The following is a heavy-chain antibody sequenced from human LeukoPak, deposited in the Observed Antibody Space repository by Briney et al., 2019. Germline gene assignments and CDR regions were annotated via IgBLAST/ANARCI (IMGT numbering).Heavy chain of an antibody. Sequence: SRRLSCSAAAFTISIYSMHWDRQAQGKWLEYVSAISSKGVSTYYANSGKGRFTVSRDKSKDTMFLQMSSLRAEDTAVYYCVKGGQYSSSSHFDYWGQGTLVTVSS. CDR1: AFTISIYS. J-gene: IGHJ4*02. CDR3: VKGGQYSSSSHFDY. V-gene: IGHV3-64D*09. D-gene: IGHD6-6*01. CDR2: ISSKGVST.